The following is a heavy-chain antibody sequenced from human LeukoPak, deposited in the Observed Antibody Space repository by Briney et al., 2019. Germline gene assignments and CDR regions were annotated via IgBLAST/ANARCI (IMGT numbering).Heavy chain of an antibody. J-gene: IGHJ4*02. Sequence: PGGSLRLSCAASGFTVSSNYMSWVRQAPGKGLEWVSVIYSGGSTYYADSVKGRFTISRDNSKNTLYLQMNSLRAEDTAVYYCARGFNYYDSSDHYYDLDHWGQGTLVTVSS. CDR3: ARGFNYYDSSDHYYDLDH. D-gene: IGHD3-22*01. CDR2: IYSGGST. V-gene: IGHV3-53*01. CDR1: GFTVSSNY.